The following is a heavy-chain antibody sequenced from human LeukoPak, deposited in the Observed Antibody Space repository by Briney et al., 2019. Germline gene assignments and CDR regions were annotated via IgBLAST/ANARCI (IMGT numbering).Heavy chain of an antibody. CDR2: IKEDGSDK. V-gene: IGHV3-7*05. CDR3: ATWNSDWEFAY. CDR1: GFTFSGSW. Sequence: GGSLTLSCAASGFTFSGSWMTWVRQAPGKGLEWVAHIKEDGSDKYYVDSVTGRFTISRDNTENSLYLQMSSLRAEDTAVYYCATWNSDWEFAYWGQGTLVSVSS. J-gene: IGHJ4*02. D-gene: IGHD1/OR15-1a*01.